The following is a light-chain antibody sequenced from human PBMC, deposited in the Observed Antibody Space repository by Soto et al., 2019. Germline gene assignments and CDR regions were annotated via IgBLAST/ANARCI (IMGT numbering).Light chain of an antibody. CDR3: QQYSNWPLT. CDR2: GTF. V-gene: IGKV3-15*01. J-gene: IGKJ4*01. Sequence: ETVMTQSPATLSVSPGERATLSCRAGQSVGSHLAWYQQKPGQAPRLLMYGTFTRATGVPARFSGSGSGTEFSLTISSLRSEDFAVYYCQQYSNWPLTFGGGTKVDIK. CDR1: QSVGSH.